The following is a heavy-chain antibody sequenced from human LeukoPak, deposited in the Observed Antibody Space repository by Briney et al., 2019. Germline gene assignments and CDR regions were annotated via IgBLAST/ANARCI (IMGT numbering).Heavy chain of an antibody. J-gene: IGHJ3*02. Sequence: PGGSLRLSCAASGFTFSSYAMSWVRQAPGKGLEWVSAISGSGGSTYYADSVKGRFTISRDNSKNTLYLQMDSLRAEDTAVYYCAKGGLGHWGAFDIWGQGTMVTVSS. D-gene: IGHD3-16*01. CDR1: GFTFSSYA. V-gene: IGHV3-23*01. CDR3: AKGGLGHWGAFDI. CDR2: ISGSGGST.